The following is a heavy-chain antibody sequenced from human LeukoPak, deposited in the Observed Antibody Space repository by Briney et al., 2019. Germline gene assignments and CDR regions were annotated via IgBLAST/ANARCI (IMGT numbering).Heavy chain of an antibody. J-gene: IGHJ4*02. V-gene: IGHV4-61*05. CDR2: IYYSGST. CDR1: GGSISSSSYY. D-gene: IGHD6-19*01. Sequence: SETLSLTCTVSGGSISSSSYYWGWIRQPPGKGLEWIGYIYYSGSTTYNPSLKSRVTISVDTSKNQFSLRLSSVTAADTAIYYCARRVDSGWHNLDYWGQGTLVTVSS. CDR3: ARRVDSGWHNLDY.